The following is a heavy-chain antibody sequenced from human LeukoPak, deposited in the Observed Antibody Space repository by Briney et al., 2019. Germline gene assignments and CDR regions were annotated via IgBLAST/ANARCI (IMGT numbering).Heavy chain of an antibody. D-gene: IGHD2-15*01. Sequence: SETLSLTCNVSGYSISSGHYWAWIRPPPGKGLEWIGSISYRGDTYYNPSLKSRVTMSVDSSKSQLSLKVSSVTAADTAVYYCARRIKMDVWGKGTTVTVSS. CDR2: ISYRGDT. CDR1: GYSISSGHY. V-gene: IGHV4-38-2*02. J-gene: IGHJ6*04. CDR3: ARRIKMDV.